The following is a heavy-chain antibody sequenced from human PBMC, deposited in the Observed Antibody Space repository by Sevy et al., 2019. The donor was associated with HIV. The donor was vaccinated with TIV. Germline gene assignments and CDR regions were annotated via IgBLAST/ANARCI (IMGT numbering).Heavy chain of an antibody. J-gene: IGHJ4*02. CDR2: ISYDGNNR. Sequence: GGSLRLSCAASGFTFSDHGMHWVRQAPGKGLDWVAAISYDGNNRYYADSVKGRFTNSRDNSKNTLYLQMDSVRPEDTAVYYCAKEDYGGNLPNYFASWGQGTRVTVSS. V-gene: IGHV3-30*18. D-gene: IGHD4-17*01. CDR1: GFTFSDHG. CDR3: AKEDYGGNLPNYFAS.